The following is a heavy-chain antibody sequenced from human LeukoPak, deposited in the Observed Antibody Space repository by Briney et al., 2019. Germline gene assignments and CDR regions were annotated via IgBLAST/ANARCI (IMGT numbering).Heavy chain of an antibody. Sequence: GGSLRLSCAASGSTLSDYYMSWIRQAPGKGLEWVSYSSSSGTTIYYADSVKGRFAISRDNAKNSLYLQMNSLRAEDTAVYYCARRRDFIDYWGQGTLVTVSS. CDR3: ARRRDFIDY. V-gene: IGHV3-11*01. CDR2: SSSSGTTI. CDR1: GSTLSDYY. D-gene: IGHD3/OR15-3a*01. J-gene: IGHJ4*02.